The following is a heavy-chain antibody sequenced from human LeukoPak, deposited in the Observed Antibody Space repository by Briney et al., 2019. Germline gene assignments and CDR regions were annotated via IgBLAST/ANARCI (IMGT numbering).Heavy chain of an antibody. CDR1: GYTFTGYY. V-gene: IGHV1-2*02. CDR3: ARGGGFGNYYDSSGYYYVHYYYYYMDV. J-gene: IGHJ6*03. CDR2: INPNSGGT. D-gene: IGHD3-22*01. Sequence: ASVTVSCKASGYTFTGYYMHWVRQAPGQGLEWMGWINPNSGGTNYAQKFQGRVTMTRDTSISTAYMELSRLRSYDTAVYYCARGGGFGNYYDSSGYYYVHYYYYYMDVWGKGTTVTISS.